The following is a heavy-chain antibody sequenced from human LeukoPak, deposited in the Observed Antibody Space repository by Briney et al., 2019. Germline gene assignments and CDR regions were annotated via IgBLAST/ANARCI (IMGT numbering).Heavy chain of an antibody. V-gene: IGHV3-30*18. Sequence: GGTLRLSCAASGFTLSSYATSSVRQAPREGLEWVVVISYEVNNKYYTDSLKGQLTIYRDNSKNTLYMHMNSLRGEDTAVYYCAKGGHYYGSGSYYGTDYWGQGTLVTVSS. CDR2: ISYEVNNK. CDR1: GFTLSSYA. D-gene: IGHD3-10*01. J-gene: IGHJ4*02. CDR3: AKGGHYYGSGSYYGTDY.